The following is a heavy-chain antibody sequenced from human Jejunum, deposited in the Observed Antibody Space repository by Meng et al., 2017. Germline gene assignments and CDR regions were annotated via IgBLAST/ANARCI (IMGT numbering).Heavy chain of an antibody. V-gene: IGHV4-61*03. J-gene: IGHJ4*02. D-gene: IGHD5-24*01. Sequence: QVQLQEPGPGLVRPSETLSLTCTVSGGSVSSGFYYWSWIRQPPGKGLEWIGYISDSGTTNYNPSLKSRVTMSVDTSKNHFSLKLTSVTAADTAVYFCARDSETYPTYFDYWGQGTLVTV. CDR3: ARDSETYPTYFDY. CDR1: GGSVSSGFYY. CDR2: ISDSGTT.